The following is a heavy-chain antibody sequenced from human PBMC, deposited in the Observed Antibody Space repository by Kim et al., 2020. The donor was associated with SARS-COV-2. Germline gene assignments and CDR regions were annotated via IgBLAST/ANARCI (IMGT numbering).Heavy chain of an antibody. CDR2: ISYSGNP. CDR1: GGSIGTGGKF. D-gene: IGHD2-2*01. J-gene: IGHJ4*02. CDR3: ARGQPLDY. Sequence: SETLSLTWSVSGGSIGTGGKFWTWIRQHPAKGLEWIGYISYSGNPHYRPSLRSRVSISLQTSENQFSLTLTSVTAADTAVYYCARGQPLDYWGQGILVTV. V-gene: IGHV4-31*02.